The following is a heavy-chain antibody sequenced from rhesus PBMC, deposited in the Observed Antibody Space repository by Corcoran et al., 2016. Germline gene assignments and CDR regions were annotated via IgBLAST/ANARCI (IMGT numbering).Heavy chain of an antibody. Sequence: EVQLVESGGGLVQPGGSLRLSCAASGFTFSSYDMSWVRQALGQGLEWVSSISNTGKTIYDADAAKGRFTISRDNAKNSLSLQMNSLKTEDTAVYYCSSITIFGLVIMNFDYWGPGVLVTVSS. CDR2: ISNTGKTI. CDR1: GFTFSSYD. J-gene: IGHJ4*01. V-gene: IGHV3S4*01. D-gene: IGHD3-3*01. CDR3: SSITIFGLVIMNFDY.